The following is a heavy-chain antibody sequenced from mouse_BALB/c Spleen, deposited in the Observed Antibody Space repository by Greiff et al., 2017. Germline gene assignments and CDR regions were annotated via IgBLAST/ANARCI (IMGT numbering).Heavy chain of an antibody. Sequence: EVKVVESGGGLVKPGGSLKLSCAASGFTFSSYAMSWVRQTPEKRLEWVASISSGGSTYYPDSVKGRFTISRDNARNILYLQMSSLRSEDTAMYYCARGGDGPYAMDYWGQGTSVTVSS. CDR1: GFTFSSYA. J-gene: IGHJ4*01. CDR2: ISSGGST. V-gene: IGHV5-6-5*01. D-gene: IGHD2-3*01. CDR3: ARGGDGPYAMDY.